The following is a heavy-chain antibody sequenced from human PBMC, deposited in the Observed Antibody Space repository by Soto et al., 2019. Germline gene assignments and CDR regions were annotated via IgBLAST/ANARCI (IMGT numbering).Heavy chain of an antibody. CDR1: GYTFINYG. CDR2: ITPYSGNT. V-gene: IGHV1-18*01. Sequence: QVQLVQSGAEVKKPGASVKVSCKASGYTFINYGINWVRQAPGQGLEWMGWITPYSGNTNYAQKLQGRVTMTTDTSTSTAHMELRSLRSDDTAVYYCARGWVGSGYDPWGQGTLVTVSS. CDR3: ARGWVGSGYDP. J-gene: IGHJ5*02. D-gene: IGHD5-12*01.